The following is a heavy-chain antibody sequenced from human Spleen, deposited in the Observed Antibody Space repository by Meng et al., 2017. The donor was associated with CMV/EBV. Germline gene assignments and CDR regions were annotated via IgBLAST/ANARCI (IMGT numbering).Heavy chain of an antibody. Sequence: GGSLRLSCAASRFTFSDYCMNWIRQAPGKGLEWVSYIGHSGTTIYYADSVQGRFSISRDNAKDLLYLHMDNLRVEDTAVYYCARGDSGTKWRGYYFDSWGQGTLVTVSS. CDR1: RFTFSDYC. CDR3: ARGDSGTKWRGYYFDS. V-gene: IGHV3-11*04. J-gene: IGHJ4*02. CDR2: IGHSGTTI. D-gene: IGHD3-3*01.